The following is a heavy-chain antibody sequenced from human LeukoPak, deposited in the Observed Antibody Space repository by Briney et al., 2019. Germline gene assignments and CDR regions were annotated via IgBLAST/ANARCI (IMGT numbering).Heavy chain of an antibody. J-gene: IGHJ4*02. CDR2: ISNDGSIK. CDR1: GFTFSTYG. CDR3: AYLGLSSDWNDVPGPQIDH. Sequence: PGGSLRLSCAASGFTFSTYGMHWVRQAPGKGLGWLAVISNDGSIKYYADSVKGRFTISRDNSKNILYLQMNSLRAEDTAVYYCAYLGLSSDWNDVPGPQIDHWGQGTLVSVSS. V-gene: IGHV3-30*03. D-gene: IGHD1-1*01.